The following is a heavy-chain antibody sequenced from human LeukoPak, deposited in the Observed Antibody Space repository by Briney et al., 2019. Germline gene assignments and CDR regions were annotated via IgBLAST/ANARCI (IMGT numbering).Heavy chain of an antibody. D-gene: IGHD4-17*01. V-gene: IGHV3-20*04. CDR3: AKGAVRGLLMDAFDI. CDR2: INWNGGST. CDR1: GFTFDDYG. J-gene: IGHJ3*02. Sequence: GGSLRLSCAASGFTFDDYGMSWVRQAPGKGLEWVSGINWNGGSTGYADSVKGRFTISRDNSKNTLYLQMNSLRAEDTAVYYCAKGAVRGLLMDAFDIWGQGTMVTVSS.